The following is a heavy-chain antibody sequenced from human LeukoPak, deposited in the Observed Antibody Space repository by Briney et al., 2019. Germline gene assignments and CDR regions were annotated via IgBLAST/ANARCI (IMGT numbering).Heavy chain of an antibody. V-gene: IGHV3-21*01. CDR3: ARGRYDSSGSYSLFDY. Sequence: GGSLRLSCAASGFTFSSYAMNWVRQAPGKGLEWVSSISSSGSYINYADSVEGRFTISRDNAKNSLYLQMNSLRAEDTAVYYCARGRYDSSGSYSLFDYWGGGTVVSV. CDR1: GFTFSSYA. D-gene: IGHD3-22*01. J-gene: IGHJ4*02. CDR2: ISSSGSYI.